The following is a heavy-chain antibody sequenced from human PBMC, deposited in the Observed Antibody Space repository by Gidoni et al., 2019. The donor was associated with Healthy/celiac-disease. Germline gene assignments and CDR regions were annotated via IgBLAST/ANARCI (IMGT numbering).Heavy chain of an antibody. J-gene: IGHJ5*02. Sequence: VQLVESGGGLVQPGGSLRLSCAASGFTFSSYSMNWVRQAPGKGLEWVSYISSSSSTIYYADSVKGRFTISRDNAKNSLYLQMNSLRAEDTAVYYCARGFADPHNWFDPWGQGTLVTVSS. V-gene: IGHV3-48*04. CDR1: GFTFSSYS. CDR3: ARGFADPHNWFDP. D-gene: IGHD3-3*01. CDR2: ISSSSSTI.